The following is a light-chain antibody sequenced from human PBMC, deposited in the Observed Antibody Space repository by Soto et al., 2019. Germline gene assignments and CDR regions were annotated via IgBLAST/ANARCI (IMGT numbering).Light chain of an antibody. CDR3: QQRSNWPSIT. J-gene: IGKJ5*01. V-gene: IGKV3-11*01. CDR1: QSVSKY. Sequence: EIVLTQSPATLSLSPGERATLSCRASQSVSKYLAWYQQKPGQAPRLLIFDASARATGIPARFSGSGSGTDFTLTISSLEPEDFAVYHCQQRSNWPSITFGQGTR. CDR2: DAS.